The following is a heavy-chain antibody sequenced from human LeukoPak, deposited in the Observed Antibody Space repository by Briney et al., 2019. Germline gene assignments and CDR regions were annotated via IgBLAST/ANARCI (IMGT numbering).Heavy chain of an antibody. CDR1: GGSISSYY. J-gene: IGHJ4*02. CDR3: ARVFAVVVVAAPYFFDY. Sequence: PSETLSLTCTVSGGSISSYYWSWIRRPPGKGLEWIGYIYYSGSTNYNPSLKSRVTISVDTSKNQFSLKLSSVTAADTAVYYCARVFAVVVVAAPYFFDYWGQGTLVTVSS. CDR2: IYYSGST. D-gene: IGHD2-15*01. V-gene: IGHV4-59*01.